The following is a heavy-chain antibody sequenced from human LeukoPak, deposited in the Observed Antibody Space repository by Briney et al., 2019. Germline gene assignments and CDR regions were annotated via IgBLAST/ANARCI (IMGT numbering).Heavy chain of an antibody. V-gene: IGHV3-74*01. CDR3: ARGTAITAGIDF. CDR2: INPEGAST. Sequence: SGGSLRLSCTASGFAFSTYWVFWVRQAPGKGLVWVSQINPEGASTTYGDPAKGRFTASRDNAKNALHLQMNSPRVDDTAVYYCARGTAITAGIDFWGQGTLVTVSS. CDR1: GFAFSTYW. J-gene: IGHJ4*02. D-gene: IGHD6-19*01.